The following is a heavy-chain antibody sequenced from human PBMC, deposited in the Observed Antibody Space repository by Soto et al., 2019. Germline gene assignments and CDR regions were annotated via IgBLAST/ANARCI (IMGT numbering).Heavy chain of an antibody. D-gene: IGHD3-10*01. CDR1: GGIFSTYA. CDR3: ARDRDDYGSGNYYNRIDF. V-gene: IGHV1-69*01. Sequence: QVQLVQSGAEVKKPGSSVKVSCKASGGIFSTYAISWLRQAPGQGLEWMGGIIPLFGTPNYAQRFQGRVTITAGDSTSTAYMELSRLRSEDTAVYYCARDRDDYGSGNYYNRIDFWGQGTLVTVSS. J-gene: IGHJ4*02. CDR2: IIPLFGTP.